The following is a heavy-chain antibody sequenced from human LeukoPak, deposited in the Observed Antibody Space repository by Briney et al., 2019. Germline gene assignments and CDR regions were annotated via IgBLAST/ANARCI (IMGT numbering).Heavy chain of an antibody. CDR2: LYYSGST. V-gene: IGHV4-59*12. D-gene: IGHD3-10*01. CDR1: GASISNNY. J-gene: IGHJ3*02. Sequence: SETLSLTRTVSGASISNNYWCWIRQPPGKGLEWIGYLYYSGSTNYNPSLKSRVTISVDTSKNQSSLKVNSVTAADTAVYYCARDGAMVRGVIAAFDIWGQGTMVTVSS. CDR3: ARDGAMVRGVIAAFDI.